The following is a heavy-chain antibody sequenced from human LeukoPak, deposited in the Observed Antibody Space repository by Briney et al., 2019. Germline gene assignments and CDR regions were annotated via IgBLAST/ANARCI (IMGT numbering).Heavy chain of an antibody. CDR1: GFTVSSNY. V-gene: IGHV3-53*01. CDR3: ARVRYYGSGSYSENWFDP. J-gene: IGHJ5*02. Sequence: GGSLRLSCAASGFTVSSNYMSWVRQAPGKGLEWVSVIYSGGSTYYADSVKGRFTISRDNSKNTLYLQMSSLRAEDTAVDYCARVRYYGSGSYSENWFDPWGQGTLVTVSS. CDR2: IYSGGST. D-gene: IGHD3-10*01.